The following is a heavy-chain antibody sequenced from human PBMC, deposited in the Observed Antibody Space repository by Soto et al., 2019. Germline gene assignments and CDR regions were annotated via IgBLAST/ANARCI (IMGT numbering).Heavy chain of an antibody. CDR1: GFTFGDYA. Sequence: PGGSLRLSCTASGFTFGDYAMSWFRQAPGKGLEWVGFIRSKAYGGTTEYAASVKSRFTISRDESKSNTYQQKNSLKTEDTAVYYCTRVGVVPAAIGWFDPWGQGT. CDR3: TRVGVVPAAIGWFDP. J-gene: IGHJ5*02. D-gene: IGHD2-2*01. V-gene: IGHV3-49*03. CDR2: IRSKAYGGTT.